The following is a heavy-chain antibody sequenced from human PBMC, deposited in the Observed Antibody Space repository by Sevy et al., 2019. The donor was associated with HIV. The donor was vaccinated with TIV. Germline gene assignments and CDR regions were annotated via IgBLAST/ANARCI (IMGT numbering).Heavy chain of an antibody. J-gene: IGHJ5*02. V-gene: IGHV3-7*01. CDR1: GFSFSEYW. CDR3: ATHNSWKMEP. Sequence: GGSLRLSCVASGFSFSEYWMSWVRQAPGKGPEWVANIKPDGTATNYLDSVKGRFTISRDNAKNSLYLHMNSLRAEDTAVYYCATHNSWKMEPWGQGTLVTVSS. CDR2: IKPDGTAT. D-gene: IGHD3-3*01.